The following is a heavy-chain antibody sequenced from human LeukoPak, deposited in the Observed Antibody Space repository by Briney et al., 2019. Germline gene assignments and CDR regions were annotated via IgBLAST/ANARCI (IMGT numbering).Heavy chain of an antibody. CDR3: ARNENSGWGYFDY. CDR2: ISYDGSNK. CDR1: GFTFSSYA. J-gene: IGHJ4*02. Sequence: GGSLRLSCAASGFTFSSYAMHWVRQAPGKGLEWVAVISYDGSNKYYADSVKGRFTISRDNSKDTLYLQMNSLRAEDTAVYYCARNENSGWGYFDYWGQGTLVTVSS. D-gene: IGHD5-12*01. V-gene: IGHV3-30-3*01.